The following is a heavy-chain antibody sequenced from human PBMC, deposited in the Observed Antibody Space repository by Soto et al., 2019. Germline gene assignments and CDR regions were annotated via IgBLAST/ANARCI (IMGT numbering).Heavy chain of an antibody. CDR3: VRDSGRGFYFDY. CDR2: IRNRPNSYTT. Sequence: GGSLRLSCAASGFTFSDHYMDWVRQAPGKGLEWVGRIRNRPNSYTTQYAASVKGRFAVLRDDSENLVYLQMNDLKTEDTAVYYCVRDSGRGFYFDYWGQGAQVTVSS. V-gene: IGHV3-72*01. J-gene: IGHJ4*02. CDR1: GFTFSDHY. D-gene: IGHD3-10*01.